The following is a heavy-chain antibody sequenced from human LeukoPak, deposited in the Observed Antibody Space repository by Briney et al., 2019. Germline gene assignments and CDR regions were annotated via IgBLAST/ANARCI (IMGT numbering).Heavy chain of an antibody. CDR3: ARDYCDGDTCYRLHDY. CDR2: ISGDEIWT. D-gene: IGHD2-15*01. CDR1: GFTLSNHW. Sequence: GGSLRLSCAASGFTLSNHWMHWVRQAPGKGLVWVSRISGDEIWTSYADSVKGRFTISRDNAKKSLYLQMSSLRAEDTAVYYCARDYCDGDTCYRLHDYWGQGTLVTVSS. J-gene: IGHJ4*02. V-gene: IGHV3-74*01.